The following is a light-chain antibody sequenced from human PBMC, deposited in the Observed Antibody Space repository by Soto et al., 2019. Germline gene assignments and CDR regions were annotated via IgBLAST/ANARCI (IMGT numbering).Light chain of an antibody. Sequence: EIVLTQSPGTLSLSPGERATLSCRASQSVSSSYLAWYQQKPGQAPRLLIYDASSRATGIPDRFSGSGSGTAFTLTISRLEPEDFAVYYCQQYGSSPFTFGPGTKVDI. V-gene: IGKV3-20*01. CDR1: QSVSSSY. CDR2: DAS. J-gene: IGKJ3*01. CDR3: QQYGSSPFT.